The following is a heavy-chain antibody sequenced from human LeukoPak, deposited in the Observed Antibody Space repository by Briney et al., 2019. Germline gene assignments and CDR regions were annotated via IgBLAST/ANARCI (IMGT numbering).Heavy chain of an antibody. V-gene: IGHV3-23*01. CDR2: ISGSGGTT. Sequence: PGGSLRLSCAASGFTFNTYAMSWVRQAPGKGLEWVSGISGSGGTTYYADSVKGRFTISRDNSKNTLYLQMNSLRAEDTAVYYCAKHMVRGVNSYYYGMDVWGQGTTVTVSS. CDR1: GFTFNTYA. D-gene: IGHD3-10*01. J-gene: IGHJ6*02. CDR3: AKHMVRGVNSYYYGMDV.